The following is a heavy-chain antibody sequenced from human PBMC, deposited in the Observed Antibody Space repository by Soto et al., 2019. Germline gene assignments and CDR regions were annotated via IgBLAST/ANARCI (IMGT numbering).Heavy chain of an antibody. J-gene: IGHJ4*02. Sequence: SETLSLTCSVSGCSISSYYWSWIRHPPGKGLEWIGYIYYSGSTNYNPSLKSRVTISVDTSKNQFSLKLSSVTAADTAVYYRARENYYDSSGQFDYWGQGTLVTVSS. CDR3: ARENYYDSSGQFDY. V-gene: IGHV4-59*01. CDR1: GCSISSYY. D-gene: IGHD3-22*01. CDR2: IYYSGST.